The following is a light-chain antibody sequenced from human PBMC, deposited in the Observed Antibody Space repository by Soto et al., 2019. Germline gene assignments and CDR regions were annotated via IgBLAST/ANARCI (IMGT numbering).Light chain of an antibody. Sequence: QSVLTQPASVSGSPGQSITISCTGTSSDVGGYNYVSWYQQHPGKAPKLMIYDVSNRPSGVSNRFSGSKSGNTASLAISGLQGEDGGDYCRRAYTSRSTLVVFGGGTKPTLL. V-gene: IGLV2-14*01. CDR2: DVS. J-gene: IGLJ2*01. CDR3: RAYTSRSTLVV. CDR1: SSDVGGYNY.